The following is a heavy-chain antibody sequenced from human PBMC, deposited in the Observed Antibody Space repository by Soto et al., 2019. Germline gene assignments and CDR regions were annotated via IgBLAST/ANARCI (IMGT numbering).Heavy chain of an antibody. CDR1: GGSISSGCYY. CDR2: IYYSGST. J-gene: IGHJ5*02. V-gene: IGHV4-31*03. Sequence: SETLSLTCTVSGGSISSGCYYWSWIRQHPGKGLEWIGYIYYSGSTYYNPSLKSRVTISVDTSKNQFSLKLSSVTAADTAVYYCARDSNILTGYEKWFDPLGQGTLVRVSS. D-gene: IGHD3-9*01. CDR3: ARDSNILTGYEKWFDP.